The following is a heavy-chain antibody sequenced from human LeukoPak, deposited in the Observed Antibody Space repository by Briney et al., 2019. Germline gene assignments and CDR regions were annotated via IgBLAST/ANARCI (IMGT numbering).Heavy chain of an antibody. Sequence: HSGGSLRLSCAASGFTFSDCWMNWVRQAPGKGLEWVAVISYDGSNKYYADSVKGRFTISRDNSKNTLYLQMNSLRAEDTAVYYCAKDQCSSTSCYSPYYYYYYGMDVWGQGTTVTVSS. D-gene: IGHD2-2*02. CDR1: GFTFSDCW. CDR3: AKDQCSSTSCYSPYYYYYYGMDV. V-gene: IGHV3-30*18. J-gene: IGHJ6*02. CDR2: ISYDGSNK.